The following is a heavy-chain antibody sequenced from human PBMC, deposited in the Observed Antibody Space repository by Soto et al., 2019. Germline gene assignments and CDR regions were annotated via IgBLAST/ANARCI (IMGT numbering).Heavy chain of an antibody. CDR2: FDPEDGET. CDR3: ATVGQVGATDY. V-gene: IGHV1-24*01. D-gene: IGHD1-26*01. CDR1: GYTLTELS. Sequence: QVQLVRSGAEVKKPGASVKVSCKVSGYTLTELSMHWVRQAPGKGLEWMGGFDPEDGETIYAQKFQGRVTRTEDTSTDAAYMELSSLRSEDTAVYYCATVGQVGATDYWGQGTLVTVSS. J-gene: IGHJ4*02.